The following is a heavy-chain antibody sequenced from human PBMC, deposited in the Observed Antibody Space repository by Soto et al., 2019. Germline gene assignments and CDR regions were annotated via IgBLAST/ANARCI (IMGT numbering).Heavy chain of an antibody. J-gene: IGHJ6*02. CDR1: GYTFTSYY. Sequence: DSVEVSCKASGYTFTSYYINWVRQATGQGLEWMGWMNPNSGNTGYAQKFQGRVTMTRNTSISTAYMELSSLRSEDTAVYYCARRRITIFGVVIFRDGMDVWGQGTTVTVSS. V-gene: IGHV1-8*01. D-gene: IGHD3-3*01. CDR2: MNPNSGNT. CDR3: ARRRITIFGVVIFRDGMDV.